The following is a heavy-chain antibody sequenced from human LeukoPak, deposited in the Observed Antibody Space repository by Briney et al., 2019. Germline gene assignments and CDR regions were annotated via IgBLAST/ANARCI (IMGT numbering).Heavy chain of an antibody. J-gene: IGHJ4*02. CDR1: GYTFTSYV. Sequence: ASVKVSCKASGYTFTSYVMHWVRQAPGQRLEWMGWINTGNGNTKYSQKFQGRVTITRATSASTAYMELSSLRSEDTAVYYCARVGYSGYDSRPVFNYWGQGTLVTASS. V-gene: IGHV1-3*04. CDR3: ARVGYSGYDSRPVFNY. CDR2: INTGNGNT. D-gene: IGHD5-12*01.